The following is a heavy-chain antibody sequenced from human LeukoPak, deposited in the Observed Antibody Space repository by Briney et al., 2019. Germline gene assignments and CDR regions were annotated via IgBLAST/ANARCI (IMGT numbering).Heavy chain of an antibody. CDR3: ARTYASGSRRYWYFDL. D-gene: IGHD3-10*01. J-gene: IGHJ2*01. Sequence: GALRTFWCAPWVNLNNYRLKRGRQAPREGAEGGPFISRSSSYIFYADSVKGRFTTSRDNAKNSLYLQMNSLRAEDTAVYYCARTYASGSRRYWYFDLWGRGTLVTV. V-gene: IGHV3-21*01. CDR1: VNLNNYR. CDR2: ISRSSSYI.